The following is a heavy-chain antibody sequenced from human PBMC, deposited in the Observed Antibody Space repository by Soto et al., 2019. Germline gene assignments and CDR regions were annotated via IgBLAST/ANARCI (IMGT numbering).Heavy chain of an antibody. D-gene: IGHD3-10*01. CDR2: IYWNDDK. J-gene: IGHJ4*02. V-gene: IGHV2-5*01. CDR1: GFSLSTSGVG. CDR3: AHSPRVRGVIIPFDY. Sequence: QITLKESGPTLVKPTQTLTLTCTFSGFSLSTSGVGVGWIRQPPGKALEWLALIYWNDDKRYSPSLKGRLTITKDTSKNQVVLTMTNMDPVDTATYYCAHSPRVRGVIIPFDYWGQGTLVTVSS.